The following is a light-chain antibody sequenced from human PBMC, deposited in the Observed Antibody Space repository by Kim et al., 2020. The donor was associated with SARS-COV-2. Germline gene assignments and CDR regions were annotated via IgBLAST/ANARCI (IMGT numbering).Light chain of an antibody. J-gene: IGLJ2*01. V-gene: IGLV3-1*01. CDR1: KLGDKY. CDR2: QDS. Sequence: SVSPGQTASITCSGDKLGDKYACWYQQKPGQSPVLVIYQDSKRPSGIPERFSSSNSGNTATLTISGTQAMDEADYYCQAWDSSIVVFGGGAQLTVL. CDR3: QAWDSSIVV.